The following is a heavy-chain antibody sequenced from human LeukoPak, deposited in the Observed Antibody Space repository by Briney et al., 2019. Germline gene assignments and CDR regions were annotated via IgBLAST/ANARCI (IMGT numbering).Heavy chain of an antibody. V-gene: IGHV3-30*18. Sequence: GGSLRLSCAASGFTFSSDGMHWVRQAPGKGLEWVAVISYDGSNKYYADSVKGRCTISRDNSENTLYLQMNSLRPDDTAVYYCAKDGGASGWNPFDIWGQGTMVTVSS. CDR1: GFTFSSDG. D-gene: IGHD6-19*01. CDR2: ISYDGSNK. J-gene: IGHJ3*02. CDR3: AKDGGASGWNPFDI.